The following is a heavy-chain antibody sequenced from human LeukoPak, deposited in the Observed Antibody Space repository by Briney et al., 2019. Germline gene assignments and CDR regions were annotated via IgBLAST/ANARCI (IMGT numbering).Heavy chain of an antibody. V-gene: IGHV3-33*01. Sequence: GGSLRLSCAASGFTFSSYGMHWVRQAPGKGLEWVAVIWFDGSNKYYADSVKGRFTISRDNSKNTLYLQMNSLRAEDTAVYYCARAIRGYSYGHFDYWGQGTLVTVSS. CDR1: GFTFSSYG. CDR3: ARAIRGYSYGHFDY. D-gene: IGHD5-18*01. CDR2: IWFDGSNK. J-gene: IGHJ4*02.